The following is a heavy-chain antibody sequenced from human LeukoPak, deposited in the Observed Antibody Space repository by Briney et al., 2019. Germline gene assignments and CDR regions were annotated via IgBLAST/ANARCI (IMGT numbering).Heavy chain of an antibody. CDR2: IYHSGST. Sequence: KSSETLSLTCTVSGYSISSGYYWGWIRQPPGKGLEWIGSIYHSGSTYYNPSLKSRVTISVDTSKNQFSLKLSSVTAADTAVYYCARDLATTVTTLFDYWGQGTLVTVSS. J-gene: IGHJ4*02. D-gene: IGHD4-17*01. CDR1: GYSISSGYY. V-gene: IGHV4-38-2*02. CDR3: ARDLATTVTTLFDY.